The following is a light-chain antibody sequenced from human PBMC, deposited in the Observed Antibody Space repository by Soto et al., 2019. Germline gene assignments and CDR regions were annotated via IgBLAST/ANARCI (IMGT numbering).Light chain of an antibody. CDR2: GAS. J-gene: IGKJ1*01. V-gene: IGKV3-15*01. CDR1: QSVSNN. CDR3: QQYNDWWT. Sequence: EIVMTQSPATLSVSPGESATLSCRASQSVSNNLTWYQQKPGQPPRLLIYGASTRATGVPGRFSGSGSGTEFTLTISSLQSEDFAVYYCQQYNDWWTFCQGTKVEIK.